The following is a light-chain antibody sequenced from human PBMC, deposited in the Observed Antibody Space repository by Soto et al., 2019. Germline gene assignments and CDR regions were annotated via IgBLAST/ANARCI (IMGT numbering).Light chain of an antibody. J-gene: IGLJ2*01. V-gene: IGLV2-14*01. Sequence: QSALTQPASVSGSPGQSITISCTGTSSDVGGYNYVSWYQQPPGKAPKLMIYEVSYRPSGVSNRFSGSKSGNTASLTISGLQAEYEANYYCSSYTSSSIPGVFGGGTKLTVL. CDR2: EVS. CDR3: SSYTSSSIPGV. CDR1: SSDVGGYNY.